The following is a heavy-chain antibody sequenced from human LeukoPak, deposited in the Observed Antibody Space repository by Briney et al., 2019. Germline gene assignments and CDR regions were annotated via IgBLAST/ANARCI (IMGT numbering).Heavy chain of an antibody. Sequence: GGSLRLSCAASGFTFNSYAMIWVRQAPGKGLEWVSAISTSGDSTYYADSVRGRFTISRDNSKNTLYLQMTSLRAEDTAVYYCARKVYHRFDYWGQGTLVTVSS. J-gene: IGHJ4*02. CDR3: ARKVYHRFDY. CDR2: ISTSGDST. CDR1: GFTFNSYA. D-gene: IGHD2-2*01. V-gene: IGHV3-23*01.